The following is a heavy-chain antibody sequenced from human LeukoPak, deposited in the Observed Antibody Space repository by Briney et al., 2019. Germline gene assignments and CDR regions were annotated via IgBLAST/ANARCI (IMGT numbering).Heavy chain of an antibody. Sequence: GASVKVSCKASGGTFSTYAISWVRQAPGQGLEWMGGIIPIFGTANYAQKFQGRVTITADKSTSTAYMELSSLRSEDTAVYYCAIPNYDILTGFTLDYWGQGTLVTVSS. CDR3: AIPNYDILTGFTLDY. J-gene: IGHJ4*02. CDR2: IIPIFGTA. V-gene: IGHV1-69*06. CDR1: GGTFSTYA. D-gene: IGHD3-9*01.